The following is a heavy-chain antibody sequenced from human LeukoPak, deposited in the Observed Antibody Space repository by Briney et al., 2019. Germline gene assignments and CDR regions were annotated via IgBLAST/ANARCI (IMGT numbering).Heavy chain of an antibody. Sequence: SETLSLTCTVSGGSISSYYWSWIPQPPGKGLEWIGYTYYSGSTNYNPSLKSRVTISVDTSKTQFSLKLSSATAADTAVYSCARDASSVDRRGYYYYGMDVWGQGTTVTVSS. CDR1: GGSISSYY. V-gene: IGHV4-59*01. CDR2: TYYSGST. J-gene: IGHJ6*02. CDR3: ARDASSVDRRGYYYYGMDV. D-gene: IGHD2-21*01.